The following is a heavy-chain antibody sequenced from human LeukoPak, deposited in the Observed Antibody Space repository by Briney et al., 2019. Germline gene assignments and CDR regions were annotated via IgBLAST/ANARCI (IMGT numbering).Heavy chain of an antibody. CDR1: GFIFNNYA. CDR3: AKDARSVVGSPFDY. V-gene: IGHV3-23*01. D-gene: IGHD1-26*01. J-gene: IGHJ4*02. Sequence: GGSLRLSCAASGFIFNNYAMNWVRQAPGKGLEWVSDISGSGGSTYYADSVKGRFTISRDNSKNTLYLQMNSLRAEDTAVYYCAKDARSVVGSPFDYWGQGTLVTVSS. CDR2: ISGSGGST.